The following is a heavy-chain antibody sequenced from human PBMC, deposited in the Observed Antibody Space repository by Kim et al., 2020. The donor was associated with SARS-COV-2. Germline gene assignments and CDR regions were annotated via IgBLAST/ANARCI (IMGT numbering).Heavy chain of an antibody. D-gene: IGHD6-6*01. CDR2: IYYSGST. CDR3: ARFGGTPRYSSSSGFDY. V-gene: IGHV4-31*03. J-gene: IGHJ4*02. Sequence: SETLSLICTVSGGSISSGGYYWSWIRQHPGKGLEWIGYIYYSGSTYYNPSLKSRVTISVDTSKNQFSLKLSSVTAADTAVYYCARFGGTPRYSSSSGFDYWGQGTLVTVSS. CDR1: GGSISSGGYY.